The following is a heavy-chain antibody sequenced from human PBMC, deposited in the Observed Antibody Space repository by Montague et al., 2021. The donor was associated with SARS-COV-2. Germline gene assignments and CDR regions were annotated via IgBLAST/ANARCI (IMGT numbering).Heavy chain of an antibody. CDR1: VDSITSGGYF. CDR2: ISYSGST. Sequence: TLSLTCTVSVDSITSGGYFWNWIRQHPGKGLEYIGAISYSGSTYYXPSLTSRVSISMDTSKNAFSLSLHSVTAADTAVYFCAASGRRGYSNPFHHCGRGSLVTVSS. D-gene: IGHD4-11*01. V-gene: IGHV4-31*03. CDR3: AASGRRGYSNPFHH. J-gene: IGHJ4*02.